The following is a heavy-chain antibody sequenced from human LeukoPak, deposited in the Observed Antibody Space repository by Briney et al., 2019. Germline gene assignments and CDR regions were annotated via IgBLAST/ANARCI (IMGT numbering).Heavy chain of an antibody. CDR3: AIAYSSSWYVPTY. D-gene: IGHD6-13*01. Sequence: ASVKVSCKASGYTFTGYYMHWVRQAPGQGLEWMGWINPNSGGTNYAQKFQGSVTMTRDTSISTAYMELSRLISDDTAVYYCAIAYSSSWYVPTYWGQGTLVTVSS. CDR1: GYTFTGYY. J-gene: IGHJ4*02. V-gene: IGHV1-2*02. CDR2: INPNSGGT.